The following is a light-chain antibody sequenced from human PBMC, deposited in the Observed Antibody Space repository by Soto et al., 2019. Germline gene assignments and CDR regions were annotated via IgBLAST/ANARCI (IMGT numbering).Light chain of an antibody. CDR2: KTS. J-gene: IGKJ1*01. V-gene: IGKV1-5*03. CDR1: QSLTMW. Sequence: DIHMTQSPSTLSASVGDRVTITCRASQSLTMWLAWYQQKPGKAPNLLIYKTSSLESGVPSRFSGSGSGTDSTPPISSLQPIVFQTYYSKHGTIFSWTFGKGTKVKVK. CDR3: KHGTIFSWT.